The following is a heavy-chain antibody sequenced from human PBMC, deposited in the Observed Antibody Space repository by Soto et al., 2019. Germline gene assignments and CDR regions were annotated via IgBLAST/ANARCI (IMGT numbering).Heavy chain of an antibody. CDR1: GYTFTSYG. CDR3: ARDPRGSGRFLELPNWFDP. D-gene: IGHD3-3*01. J-gene: IGHJ5*02. CDR2: ISAYNGNT. V-gene: IGHV1-18*01. Sequence: QVQLVQSGAEVKKPGASVKVSCKASGYTFTSYGISWVRQAPGQGLEWMGWISAYNGNTNYAQKLQGRVTMTTDTSTSTAYMELRSLRSDDTAVYYCARDPRGSGRFLELPNWFDPWGQGTLVTVSS.